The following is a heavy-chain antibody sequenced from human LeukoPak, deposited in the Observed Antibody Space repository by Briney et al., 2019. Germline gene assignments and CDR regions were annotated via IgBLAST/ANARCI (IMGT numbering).Heavy chain of an antibody. D-gene: IGHD2-2*01. J-gene: IGHJ3*02. Sequence: ASVKVSCKASGYTFTSYGISWVRQAPGQGLEWMGWISAYSGNTNYAQKLQGRVTMTTDTSTSTAYMELRSLRSDDTAVYYCARDEDIVVVPAQGAFDIWGQGTMVTVSS. CDR1: GYTFTSYG. CDR2: ISAYSGNT. CDR3: ARDEDIVVVPAQGAFDI. V-gene: IGHV1-18*01.